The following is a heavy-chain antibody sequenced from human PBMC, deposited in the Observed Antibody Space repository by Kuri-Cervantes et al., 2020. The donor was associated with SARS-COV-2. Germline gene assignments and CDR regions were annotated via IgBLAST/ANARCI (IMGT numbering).Heavy chain of an antibody. CDR1: GYTFTSYD. D-gene: IGHD3-10*01. CDR2: MNPNSGNT. J-gene: IGHJ4*02. CDR3: ARALLWFGELSGFDY. V-gene: IGHV1-8*02. Sequence: ASVKVSCKASGYTFTSYDINWVRQATGQGLEWMGWMNPNSGNTGYAQKLQGRVTMTTDTSTSTAYMELRSLRSDDTAVYYCARALLWFGELSGFDYWGQGTLVTVSS.